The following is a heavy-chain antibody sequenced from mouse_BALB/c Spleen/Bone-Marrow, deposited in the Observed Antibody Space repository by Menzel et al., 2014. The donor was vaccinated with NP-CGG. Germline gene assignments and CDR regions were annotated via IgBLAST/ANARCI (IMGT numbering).Heavy chain of an antibody. D-gene: IGHD4-1*01. CDR1: GFSLTDYG. J-gene: IGHJ1*01. V-gene: IGHV2-6-5*01. CDR3: AKLGRSYCYFDV. CDR2: IRGGRST. Sequence: VKLMESGPGLVAPSQSLSITCTVSGFSLTDYGVSWIRQPPGKGLEWLGVIRGGRSTYYNSALKYRLCISKDNSKRQVFLKMNSLQTVDSAMYYCAKLGRSYCYFDVWGAGTTVTVSS.